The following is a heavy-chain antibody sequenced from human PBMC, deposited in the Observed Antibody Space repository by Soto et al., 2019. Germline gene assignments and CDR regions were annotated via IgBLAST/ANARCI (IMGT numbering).Heavy chain of an antibody. CDR3: AIAHVRLKLGSSDS. D-gene: IGHD6-25*01. CDR1: GYSFTGYF. V-gene: IGHV1-2*02. Sequence: QVQLVQSGAEVKKPGASVKVSCKASGYSFTGYFMHWVRQVPGQGLEWMGWTNPKSGLTKYPQKFQGRVTMTRDTSISTAYMELTSLRSDDTAVYYCAIAHVRLKLGSSDSWGQGTRVTVSS. CDR2: TNPKSGLT. J-gene: IGHJ4*02.